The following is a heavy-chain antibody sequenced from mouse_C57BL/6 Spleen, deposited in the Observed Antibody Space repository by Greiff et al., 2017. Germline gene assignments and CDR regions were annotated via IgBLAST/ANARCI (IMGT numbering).Heavy chain of an antibody. D-gene: IGHD6-5*01. CDR2: IDPETGGT. V-gene: IGHV1-15*01. J-gene: IGHJ4*01. Sequence: QVQLQQSGAELVRPGASVTLSCKASGYTFTDYEMHWVKQTPVHGLEWIGAIDPETGGTAYNQKFKGKAILTADKSSSTAYMELRSLTSEDSAVYYCTTYAAYAMDYWGQGTSVTVSS. CDR3: TTYAAYAMDY. CDR1: GYTFTDYE.